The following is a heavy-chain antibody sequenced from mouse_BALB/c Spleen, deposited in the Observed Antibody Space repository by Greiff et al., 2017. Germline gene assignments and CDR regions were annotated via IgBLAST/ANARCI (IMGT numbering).Heavy chain of an antibody. J-gene: IGHJ4*01. V-gene: IGHV5-6-2*01. CDR2: INSNGGST. Sequence: EVKLVESGGGLVKLGGSLKLSCAASGFTFSSYYMSWVRQTPEKRLELVAAINSNGGSTYYPDTVKGRFTISRDNAKNTLYLQMSSLKSEDTALYYCARETYYGYAMDYWGQGTSVTVSS. CDR1: GFTFSSYY. D-gene: IGHD1-1*01. CDR3: ARETYYGYAMDY.